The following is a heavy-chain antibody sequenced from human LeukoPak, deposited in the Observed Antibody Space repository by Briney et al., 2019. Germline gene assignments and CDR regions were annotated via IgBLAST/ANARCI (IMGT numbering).Heavy chain of an antibody. V-gene: IGHV3-74*01. J-gene: IGHJ6*03. CDR2: IHNDGSDT. CDR3: ARDQYCSGGSCYSHYYYYYYMDV. Sequence: GGSLRLSCAASGFTLSTYWMHWVRQAPGKGLVWVSHIHNDGSDTNYADAVKGRFTISRDNAKNMVYLQMNSLRAEDTAVYYCARDQYCSGGSCYSHYYYYYYMDVWGKGTTVTISS. CDR1: GFTLSTYW. D-gene: IGHD2-15*01.